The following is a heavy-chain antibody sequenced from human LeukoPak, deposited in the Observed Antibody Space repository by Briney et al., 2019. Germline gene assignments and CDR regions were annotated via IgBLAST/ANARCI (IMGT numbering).Heavy chain of an antibody. Sequence: SETLSLTCAVYGGSITGYYWSWIRQTPGKGLEWVGEIHYTGATSYNPSLKSRATISTDTSKNQFSLRLSSVTAADTAVYYCARGNILTGYCFDFWGQGALVTVSS. CDR2: IHYTGAT. J-gene: IGHJ4*02. CDR3: ARGNILTGYCFDF. V-gene: IGHV4-34*01. CDR1: GGSITGYY. D-gene: IGHD3-9*01.